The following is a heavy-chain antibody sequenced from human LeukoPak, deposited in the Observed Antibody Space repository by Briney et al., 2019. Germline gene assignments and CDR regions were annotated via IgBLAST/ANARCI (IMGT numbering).Heavy chain of an antibody. Sequence: ASVKVSCKASGYTFTRYGISWVRQAPGQGLECMGWISAYNGNTNYTQKLQGRVTMTTDTSTSTSYMELRSLRSDDAAVYYCARDLGFGPDYWGQGTLVTVSS. CDR2: ISAYNGNT. D-gene: IGHD3-10*01. J-gene: IGHJ4*02. CDR3: ARDLGFGPDY. V-gene: IGHV1-18*01. CDR1: GYTFTRYG.